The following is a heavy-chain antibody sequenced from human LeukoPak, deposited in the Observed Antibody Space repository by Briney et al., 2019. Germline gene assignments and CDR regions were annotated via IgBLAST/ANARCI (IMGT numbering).Heavy chain of an antibody. V-gene: IGHV1-2*02. D-gene: IGHD4-23*01. CDR3: ARDSWKDGYGGFSNFDY. J-gene: IGHJ4*02. CDR2: INPNSGGT. Sequence: ASVKVSCKASGNTFTGYYMHWVRQAPGQGLEWMGWINPNSGGTNYAQKFQGRVTITRDTSISTAYMELSRLRSEDTAVYYCARDSWKDGYGGFSNFDYWGQGTLVTVSS. CDR1: GNTFTGYY.